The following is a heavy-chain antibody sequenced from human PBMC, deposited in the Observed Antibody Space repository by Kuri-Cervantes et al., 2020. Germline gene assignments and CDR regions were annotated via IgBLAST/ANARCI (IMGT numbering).Heavy chain of an antibody. J-gene: IGHJ4*02. V-gene: IGHV4-59*01. CDR1: GDSMSSYY. Sequence: ESLKISCTVSGDSMSSYYWIWIRQPPGKGLEWIGYSYSGGSTNYNSSLQSRLTISVDTSKRQFSLRLSSMTAADTAVYYCAGTNSGYGIGGFDHWGQGTLVTVSS. D-gene: IGHD5-12*01. CDR2: SYSGGST. CDR3: AGTNSGYGIGGFDH.